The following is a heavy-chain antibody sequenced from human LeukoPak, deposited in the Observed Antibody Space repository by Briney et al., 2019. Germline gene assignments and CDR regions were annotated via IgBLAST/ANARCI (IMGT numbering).Heavy chain of an antibody. CDR1: GFPFSSYG. CDR2: IWYDGSNK. J-gene: IGHJ4*02. D-gene: IGHD3-22*01. V-gene: IGHV3-33*08. Sequence: GGSLRLSCAASGFPFSSYGMHWVRQAPGKGLEWVAVIWYDGSNKYYADSVKGRFTISRDNSKNTLYLQMNSLRAEDTAVYYCARAGRDYYDSSGYYTISGYWGQGTLVTVSS. CDR3: ARAGRDYYDSSGYYTISGY.